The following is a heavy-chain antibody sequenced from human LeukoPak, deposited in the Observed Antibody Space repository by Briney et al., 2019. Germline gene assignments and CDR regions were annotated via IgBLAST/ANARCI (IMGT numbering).Heavy chain of an antibody. V-gene: IGHV4-34*01. CDR2: INHSGST. CDR1: GGSFSGYY. CDR3: ARSEFIGSQAYDP. Sequence: SETLSLTCAVYGGSFSGYYWSWIRQPPGKGLEWIGEINHSGSTNYNPSLKSRVTISVDTSKNQFSLKLSSVTAADTAVYYCARSEFIGSQAYDPWGQGTLVTVSS. J-gene: IGHJ5*02. D-gene: IGHD1-26*01.